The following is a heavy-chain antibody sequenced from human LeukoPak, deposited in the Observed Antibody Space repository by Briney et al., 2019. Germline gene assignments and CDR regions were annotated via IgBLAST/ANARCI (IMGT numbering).Heavy chain of an antibody. CDR2: IYYTGST. CDR1: GGSISSYY. D-gene: IGHD3-10*01. J-gene: IGHJ4*02. V-gene: IGHV4-59*08. CDR3: ARGPPSYYGSGSYSLFDY. Sequence: SETLSLTCTVSGGSISSYYWSWIRQPPGKGLEWIGYIYYTGSTNYNPSLKSRVTISVDTSKNQCSLKLSSVTAADTAVYYCARGPPSYYGSGSYSLFDYWGQGTLVTVSS.